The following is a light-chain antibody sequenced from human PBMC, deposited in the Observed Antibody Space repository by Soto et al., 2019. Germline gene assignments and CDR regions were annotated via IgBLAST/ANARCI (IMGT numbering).Light chain of an antibody. CDR1: SSDVGGYNY. CDR3: SSYTSSSTLI. V-gene: IGLV2-14*01. J-gene: IGLJ1*01. Sequence: ALTQPASVSGSPGQSMTISCTETSSDVGGYNYVSWYQQHPGKAPKLMIYDVSNRPSGVSNRFSGSKSGNTASLTISGLQAEDEADYYCSSYTSSSTLIFGTGTKVTVL. CDR2: DVS.